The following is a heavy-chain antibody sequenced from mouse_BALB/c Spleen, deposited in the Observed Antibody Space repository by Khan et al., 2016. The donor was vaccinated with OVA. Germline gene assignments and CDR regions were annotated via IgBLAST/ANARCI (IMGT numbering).Heavy chain of an antibody. Sequence: EVQLQESGPGLVKPSQSLSLTCTVTGYSITSGYGWNWIRQFPGNTLEWMGYISYSGSTNYNPSLKSRIPITRDTSKNQFFLQLNSVTTEDTATYYCARTDRIEYWGQGTTLTVSS. CDR3: ARTDRIEY. CDR1: GYSITSGYG. V-gene: IGHV3-2*02. D-gene: IGHD2-14*01. CDR2: ISYSGST. J-gene: IGHJ2*01.